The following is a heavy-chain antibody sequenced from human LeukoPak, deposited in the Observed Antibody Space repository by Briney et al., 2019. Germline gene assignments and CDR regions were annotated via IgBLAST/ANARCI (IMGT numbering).Heavy chain of an antibody. D-gene: IGHD1-7*01. CDR3: ARGRLRWHLGTYFDY. V-gene: IGHV4-34*01. Sequence: SETLSLTCAVYGGSFSGYYWSWIRQPPGKGLEWIGEINHSGSTNYNPSLKSRVTISVDTSKNQFSLKLSSVTAADTAVYYCARGRLRWHLGTYFDYWGQGTLVTVSS. J-gene: IGHJ4*02. CDR1: GGSFSGYY. CDR2: INHSGST.